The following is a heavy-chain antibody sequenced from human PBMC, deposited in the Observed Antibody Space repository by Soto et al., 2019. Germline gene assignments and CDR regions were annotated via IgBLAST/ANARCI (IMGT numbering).Heavy chain of an antibody. V-gene: IGHV3-30*18. Sequence: QVQLVESGEGVAQPGSSLGPSGEAPGFPFSSLGLPWFRRPPGRGLGGVAVISYDGSNKYYADSVKGRFTISRDNSKNTLYLQMNSLRAEDTAVYYCAKGPAIVLVPAAMNYYYGMDVWGQGTTVTVSS. CDR3: AKGPAIVLVPAAMNYYYGMDV. CDR2: ISYDGSNK. CDR1: GFPFSSLG. D-gene: IGHD2-2*01. J-gene: IGHJ6*02.